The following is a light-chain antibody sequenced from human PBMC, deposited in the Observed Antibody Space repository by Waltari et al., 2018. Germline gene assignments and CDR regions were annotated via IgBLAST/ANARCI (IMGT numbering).Light chain of an antibody. J-gene: IGLJ1*01. CDR3: TSYTTSTTYV. Sequence: QSALTQPASVSGSPGQSITISCTGTSSDVGGYNYVSWYQQHPGKAPKLLIYDVNKRPSVVSNRFSGSKSANTASLTISVLLPEDETDYYCTSYTTSTTYVFGTGTQVTVL. CDR2: DVN. V-gene: IGLV2-14*03. CDR1: SSDVGGYNY.